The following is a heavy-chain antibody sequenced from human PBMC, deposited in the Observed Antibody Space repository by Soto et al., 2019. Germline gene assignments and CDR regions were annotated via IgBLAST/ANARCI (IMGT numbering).Heavy chain of an antibody. J-gene: IGHJ3*02. CDR1: GFTFSSYG. Sequence: GGSLRLSCAASGFTFSSYGMHWVRQAPGKGLEWVAVISYDGSNKYYADSVKGRFTISRDNSKNTLYLQMNSLRAEDTAVYYCAKEDSGSYHDAFDIWGQGTMVTVSS. D-gene: IGHD1-26*01. V-gene: IGHV3-30*18. CDR3: AKEDSGSYHDAFDI. CDR2: ISYDGSNK.